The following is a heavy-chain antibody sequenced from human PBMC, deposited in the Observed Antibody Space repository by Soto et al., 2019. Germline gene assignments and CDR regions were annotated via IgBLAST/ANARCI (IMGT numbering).Heavy chain of an antibody. V-gene: IGHV3-74*01. CDR2: INSDGSST. CDR1: GFTFSSYW. Sequence: EVQLLESGGGLVQPGGSLRLSCAASGFTFSSYWMHWVRQAPGKGLVWVSRINSDGSSTSYADSVKGRFTISRDNAKNTLYLQMNSLRAEDTAVYYCARDFRGDYYDSSGYYYVDRGDDAFDIWGQGTMVTVSS. J-gene: IGHJ3*02. CDR3: ARDFRGDYYDSSGYYYVDRGDDAFDI. D-gene: IGHD3-22*01.